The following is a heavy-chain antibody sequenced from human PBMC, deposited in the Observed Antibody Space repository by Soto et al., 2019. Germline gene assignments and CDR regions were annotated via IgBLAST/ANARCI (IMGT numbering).Heavy chain of an antibody. Sequence: GGSLRLSCVASGFTFSTDSMNWVRQAPGKGLEWVAHISTGGATRYYADSVKGRFTISRDNAKTSLYLQMDSLRNEDTAVYYCARFFGSGFDYWGQGTLVTVSS. CDR1: GFTFSTDS. D-gene: IGHD6-19*01. J-gene: IGHJ4*02. CDR2: ISTGGATR. V-gene: IGHV3-48*02. CDR3: ARFFGSGFDY.